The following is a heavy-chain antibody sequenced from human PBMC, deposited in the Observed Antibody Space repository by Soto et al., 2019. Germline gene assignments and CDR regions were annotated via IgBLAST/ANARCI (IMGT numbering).Heavy chain of an antibody. D-gene: IGHD3-3*02. V-gene: IGHV3-7*01. CDR2: IKEDGSEE. CDR1: GFTFSTYW. CDR3: ATAISSPFRSFDY. Sequence: EVQLVQSGGDLVQPGGSLRLSCVASGFTFSTYWMTWVRQAPGMGLEWVAGIKEDGSEEVYVDSVKGRFSISRDNAKTSLYLQLNSLRAEDTAVYYCATAISSPFRSFDYWGQGSLVTVSS. J-gene: IGHJ4*02.